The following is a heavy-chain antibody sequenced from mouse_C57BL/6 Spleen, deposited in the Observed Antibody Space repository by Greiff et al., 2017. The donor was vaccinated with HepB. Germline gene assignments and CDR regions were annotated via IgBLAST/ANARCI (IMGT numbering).Heavy chain of an antibody. J-gene: IGHJ4*01. CDR3: ARWDSNGL. Sequence: VQLQQPGTELVKPGASVKLSCKASGYTFTSYWMHWVKQRPGQGLEWIGNINPSNGGTSYNQKFKGKATLTVDQSSSTAYMQLNSLTSEDSAVYYCARWDSNGLWGQGTSVTVSS. V-gene: IGHV1-53*01. D-gene: IGHD2-5*01. CDR1: GYTFTSYW. CDR2: INPSNGGT.